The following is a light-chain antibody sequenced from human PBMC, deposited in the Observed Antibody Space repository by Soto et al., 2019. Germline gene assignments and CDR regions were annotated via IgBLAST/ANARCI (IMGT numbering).Light chain of an antibody. J-gene: IGKJ3*01. CDR2: DAS. CDR1: QSVSSRS. Sequence: EIVLTQSPGTLSLSPGEIATLSCRASQSVSSRSLAWYQQKPGQAPRLLISDASNRAADIPDRFSGSGSGTGFTLTINRLEPEDGAVYYCQQYGAPPLTFGPGTKVD. V-gene: IGKV3-20*01. CDR3: QQYGAPPLT.